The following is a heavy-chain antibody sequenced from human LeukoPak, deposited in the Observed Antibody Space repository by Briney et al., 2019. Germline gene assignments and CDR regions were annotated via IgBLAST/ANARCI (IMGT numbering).Heavy chain of an antibody. CDR2: ISTDGKST. CDR1: GFTSSNYW. CDR3: VRDYQFIQEV. J-gene: IGHJ6*02. V-gene: IGHV3-74*01. D-gene: IGHD2-2*01. Sequence: PGGSLRLSCVASGFTSSNYWMLWVRQAPGKGLMWVSLISTDGKSTRYAESVKGRFTISRDNAKNALYLQMDILRVEDTALYFCVRDYQFIQEVWGQGTTVTVSS.